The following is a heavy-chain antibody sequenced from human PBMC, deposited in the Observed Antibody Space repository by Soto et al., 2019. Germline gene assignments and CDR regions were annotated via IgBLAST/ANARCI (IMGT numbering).Heavy chain of an antibody. CDR1: GGSISSYY. CDR2: IYTSGST. Sequence: SETLSLTCTVSGGSISSYYWSWIRQPAGKGLEWIGRIYTSGSTNYNPSLKSRVTMSVDTSKNQFSLKLSSVTAADTAVYYCARACSSNSCYDVFDYWGQGPLVTVSS. CDR3: ARACSSNSCYDVFDY. D-gene: IGHD2-2*01. J-gene: IGHJ4*02. V-gene: IGHV4-4*07.